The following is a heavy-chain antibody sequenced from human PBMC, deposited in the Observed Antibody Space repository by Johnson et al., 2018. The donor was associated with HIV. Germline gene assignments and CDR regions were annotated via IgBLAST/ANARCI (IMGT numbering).Heavy chain of an antibody. Sequence: QMLLVESGGGVVQPGRSLRLSCAASGFTFSSYGMHWVRQAPGKGLEWVAVISYYGSNKYYADSVKGRFTISRDNAKNSLYLQMNSLRAEDTALYYCARDLGGSYSGLDAFDIWGQGTMVTVSS. J-gene: IGHJ3*02. V-gene: IGHV3-30*19. CDR3: ARDLGGSYSGLDAFDI. CDR2: ISYYGSNK. D-gene: IGHD1-26*01. CDR1: GFTFSSYG.